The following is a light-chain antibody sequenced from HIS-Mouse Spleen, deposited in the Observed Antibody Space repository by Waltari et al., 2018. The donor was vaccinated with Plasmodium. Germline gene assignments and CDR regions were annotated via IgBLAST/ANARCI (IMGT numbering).Light chain of an antibody. Sequence: QSALTPPASVSGSPGQSITISCTGTSSALGGSNFVSWYQQHPGKAPKLMIYDVSNRPSGVSNRFSGSKSGNTASLTISGLQAEDEADYYCSSYTSSSTLNYVFGTGTKVTVL. CDR3: SSYTSSSTLNYV. CDR1: SSALGGSNF. V-gene: IGLV2-14*03. CDR2: DVS. J-gene: IGLJ1*01.